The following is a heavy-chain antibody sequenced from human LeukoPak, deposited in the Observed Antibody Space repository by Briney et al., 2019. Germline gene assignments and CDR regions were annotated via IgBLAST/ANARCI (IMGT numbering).Heavy chain of an antibody. Sequence: ASVKVSCKASGYTFTSYGISWVRQAPGQGLEWMGWISIYNGNTNYAEKLQGRVTMTTDTSTSTACMELRSLRSDDTAVYYCARVMGSAVTRYLGFYYYYGMDVWGQGTTVTVSS. CDR3: ARVMGSAVTRYLGFYYYYGMDV. V-gene: IGHV1-18*01. CDR1: GYTFTSYG. D-gene: IGHD4-17*01. J-gene: IGHJ6*02. CDR2: ISIYNGNT.